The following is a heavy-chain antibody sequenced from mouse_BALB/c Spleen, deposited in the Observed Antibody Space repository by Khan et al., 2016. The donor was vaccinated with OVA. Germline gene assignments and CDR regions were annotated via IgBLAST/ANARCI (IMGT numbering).Heavy chain of an antibody. D-gene: IGHD2-2*01. J-gene: IGHJ3*01. CDR3: AIIYCGYDWFTY. Sequence: QVQLKESGPGLVAPSQSLSITCTVSGLSLTNYGISWIRQPPGKGLEWLGVIWGDGSTNYHSALISRLSINKDNSKSQVFLKLNSLQTDDTATYYCAIIYCGYDWFTYWGQGTLVTVSA. V-gene: IGHV2-3*01. CDR1: GLSLTNYG. CDR2: IWGDGST.